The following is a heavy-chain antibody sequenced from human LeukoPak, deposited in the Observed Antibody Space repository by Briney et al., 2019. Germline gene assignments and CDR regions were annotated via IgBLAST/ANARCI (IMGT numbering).Heavy chain of an antibody. CDR1: AYSISSGYY. CDR3: ARRNGGNSLGFDY. D-gene: IGHD4-23*01. J-gene: IGHJ4*02. CDR2: IYHSGST. V-gene: IGHV4-38-2*02. Sequence: PSETLSLTCTVSAYSISSGYYWGWIRQPPGKGLEWIGSIYHSGSTSYNPSLKSRVTISVDTSKSQFSLKLSSVTAADTAVYYCARRNGGNSLGFDYWGQGTLVTVSS.